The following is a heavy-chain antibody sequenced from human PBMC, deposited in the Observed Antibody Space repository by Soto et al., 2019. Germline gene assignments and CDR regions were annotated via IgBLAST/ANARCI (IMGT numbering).Heavy chain of an antibody. D-gene: IGHD6-19*01. CDR1: GFSFSDYY. V-gene: IGHV3-72*01. CDR3: TRDFVPGTPGGLDV. J-gene: IGHJ6*02. CDR2: IRRKIDSYTT. Sequence: EVQLVESGGGLVQPGGSLRLSCAASGFSFSDYYMDWVRQAPGKGLEWVGRIRRKIDSYTTEYGAAVKGRFTISRDDSKNSLYLQMNSLKTEDTAVYYWTRDFVPGTPGGLDVWGQGTAVAVSS.